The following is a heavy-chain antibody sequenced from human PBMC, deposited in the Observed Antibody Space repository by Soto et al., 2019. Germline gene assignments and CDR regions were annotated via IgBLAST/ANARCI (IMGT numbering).Heavy chain of an antibody. D-gene: IGHD2-2*01. V-gene: IGHV4-59*12. CDR3: ARSSSYCSSTSCYLGWFDP. Sequence: SETLSLTCTVSGGSISSYYWSWIRQPPGKGLEWIGEIYHSGSTNYNPSLKSRVTISVDTSKNQFSLKLSSVTAADTAVYYCARSSSYCSSTSCYLGWFDPWGQGTLVTVSS. J-gene: IGHJ5*02. CDR2: IYHSGST. CDR1: GGSISSYY.